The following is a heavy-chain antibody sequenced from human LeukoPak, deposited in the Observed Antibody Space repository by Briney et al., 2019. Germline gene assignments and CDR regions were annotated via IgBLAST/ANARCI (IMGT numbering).Heavy chain of an antibody. CDR3: ARGVVAATFYYYMDV. D-gene: IGHD2-15*01. CDR2: ISTYNVNT. V-gene: IGHV1-18*01. CDR1: GYTFTSYG. Sequence: ASVKVSCKTSGYTFTSYGISWVRQAPGQGLEWMGWISTYNVNTNYAQKLQGRVTMTTDPSTSTAYMELRSLRSDDTAVYYCARGVVAATFYYYMDVWGKGTTVTVSS. J-gene: IGHJ6*03.